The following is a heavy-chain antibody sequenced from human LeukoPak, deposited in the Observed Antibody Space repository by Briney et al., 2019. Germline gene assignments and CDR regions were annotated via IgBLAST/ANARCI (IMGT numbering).Heavy chain of an antibody. V-gene: IGHV4-31*03. CDR2: IYYSGST. Sequence: SETLSLTCTVSGGSISSGGYYWSWLRQHPGKGLEWIGYIYYSGSTYYNPSLKSRVTISVDTSKNQFSLKLSSVTAADTAVYYCARGAGLVVPAAIDYWGQGTLVTVSS. D-gene: IGHD2-2*01. CDR3: ARGAGLVVPAAIDY. J-gene: IGHJ4*02. CDR1: GGSISSGGYY.